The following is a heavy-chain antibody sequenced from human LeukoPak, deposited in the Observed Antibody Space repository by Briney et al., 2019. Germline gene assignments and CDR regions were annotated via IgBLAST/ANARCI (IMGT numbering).Heavy chain of an antibody. D-gene: IGHD1-26*01. CDR1: GYDFSSHW. J-gene: IGHJ5*02. V-gene: IGHV5-51*01. CDR3: LRRAVGETGRWFDP. Sequence: GESLKISCMGSGYDFSSHWIAWVRQMPGKGLDWMGIIYPDDSDTRYSPSFQGHVAISADKSSSTTYLKWSSLKASDTATYYCLRRAVGETGRWFDPWGQGTLVTVSS. CDR2: IYPDDSDT.